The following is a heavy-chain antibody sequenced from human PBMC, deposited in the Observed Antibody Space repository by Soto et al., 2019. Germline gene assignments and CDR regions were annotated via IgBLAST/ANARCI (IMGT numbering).Heavy chain of an antibody. V-gene: IGHV4-38-2*02. J-gene: IGHJ5*02. CDR3: AGDSSGYYRFDP. Sequence: SETLSLTCAVSGFSFSSAYFWGWIRQPPGKGPEWLGSIYHSGTTYYNPSVKGRVTISVDTSKNQFSLKMSSVTAADTAVYYCAGDSSGYYRFDPWGQGTLVTVSS. CDR1: GFSFSSAYF. D-gene: IGHD3-22*01. CDR2: IYHSGTT.